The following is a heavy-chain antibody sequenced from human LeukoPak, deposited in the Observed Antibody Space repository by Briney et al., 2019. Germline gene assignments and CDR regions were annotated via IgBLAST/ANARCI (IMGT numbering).Heavy chain of an antibody. CDR3: TRNHGDY. CDR2: ISPDDTDV. V-gene: IGHV3-11*04. D-gene: IGHD1-14*01. J-gene: IGHJ4*02. CDR1: VFTFSDCS. Sequence: GGSLGLSCVASVFTFSDCSMSWIRQAPGKGLEWVSYISPDDTDVDYADSLKGRFTISRDNAKNSLFLQMNSLRAEDTAVYYCTRNHGDYWGQGTVVTVSS.